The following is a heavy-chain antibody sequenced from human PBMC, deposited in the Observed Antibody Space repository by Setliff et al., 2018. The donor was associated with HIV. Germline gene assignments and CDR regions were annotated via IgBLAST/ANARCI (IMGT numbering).Heavy chain of an antibody. Sequence: GGSLRLSCAASXFSFSSCGVSGVGXAPGKGLEWVANIKQDGSEKYDVDSVKGRFTLSRDNAKNSLYLQMNSLRAEDTAVYYCARVFWYGLPQIYYYMDVWGKGTTVTVSS. CDR2: IKQDGSEK. D-gene: IGHD2-8*02. J-gene: IGHJ6*03. CDR3: ARVFWYGLPQIYYYMDV. CDR1: XFSFSSCG. V-gene: IGHV3-7*01.